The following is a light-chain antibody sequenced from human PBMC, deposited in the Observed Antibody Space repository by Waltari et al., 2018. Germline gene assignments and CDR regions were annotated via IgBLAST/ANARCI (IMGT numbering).Light chain of an antibody. CDR3: CSYADTCTLV. V-gene: IGLV2-11*01. CDR2: DVT. CDR1: SSDVGTYNS. J-gene: IGLJ3*02. Sequence: QSALTQPRSVSGSPGQSVTISCTGTSSDVGTYNSVYWYRKNPGKAPKLVIYDVTERPSGVPDRFSGSKSVNTASLTSAGLQAEDEADYYYCSYADTCTLVFGGGTKLTVL.